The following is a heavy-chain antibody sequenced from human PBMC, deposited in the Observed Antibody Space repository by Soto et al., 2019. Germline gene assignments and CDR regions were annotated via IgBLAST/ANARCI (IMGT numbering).Heavy chain of an antibody. CDR2: ISFDGNSK. J-gene: IGHJ3*01. CDR1: GFMFNAYG. V-gene: IGHV3-30*18. Sequence: QVHLVESGGGVVQPGRSLTLSCVASGFMFNAYGMHWVRQAPGKGLEWVAVISFDGNSKYYAESVKGRFTISRDNSRNTLYLEMVSLRPEDTAMFYCAKAGTIAGTVTTPRAFDVWGQGTMVTVSS. CDR3: AKAGTIAGTVTTPRAFDV. D-gene: IGHD1-1*01.